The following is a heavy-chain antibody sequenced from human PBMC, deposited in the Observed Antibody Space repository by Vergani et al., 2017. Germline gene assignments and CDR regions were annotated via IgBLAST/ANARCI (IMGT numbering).Heavy chain of an antibody. V-gene: IGHV3-11*05. D-gene: IGHD2-21*01. J-gene: IGHJ5*02. Sequence: VQLVESGGGVVQPGGSLRLSCAASGFTFDDYAMHWVRQAPGKGLEWVSYISSSSSYTNYADSVKSRFTISRDNAKNSLYLQMNSLRAEDTAVYYCAKARHIFDPWGQGTLVTVSS. CDR3: AKARHIFDP. CDR1: GFTFDDYA. CDR2: ISSSSSYT.